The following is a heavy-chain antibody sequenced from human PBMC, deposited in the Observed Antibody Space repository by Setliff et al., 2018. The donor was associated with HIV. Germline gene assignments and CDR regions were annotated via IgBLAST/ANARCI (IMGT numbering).Heavy chain of an antibody. V-gene: IGHV4-4*08. D-gene: IGHD3-22*01. CDR1: GGSISSYY. CDR3: ARLQDSSGYYRY. Sequence: KPSETLSLTCTVSGGSISSYYWSWIRQPPGKGLEWIGYTYTSGTTNYNPSLRSRVTISVDTSKNQFSLKLSSVTAADTAVYYCARLQDSSGYYRYWGQGTLVTVSS. J-gene: IGHJ4*02. CDR2: TYTSGTT.